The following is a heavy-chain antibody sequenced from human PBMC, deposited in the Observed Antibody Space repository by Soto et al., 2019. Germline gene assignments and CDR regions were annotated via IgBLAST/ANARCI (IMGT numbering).Heavy chain of an antibody. CDR1: VDIVSSNSAA. D-gene: IGHD5-12*01. CDR2: TYYRSKWYN. Sequence: PSQTLSLTCAVSVDIVSSNSAAGNWIGQSPSRGLEWLGRTYYRSKWYNDYAVSVKSRITINPDTSKNQFSLQLNSVTPEDTAVYYCARGGMRWLQFRYYYYGMDVWGQGTTVTVSS. V-gene: IGHV6-1*01. CDR3: ARGGMRWLQFRYYYYGMDV. J-gene: IGHJ6*02.